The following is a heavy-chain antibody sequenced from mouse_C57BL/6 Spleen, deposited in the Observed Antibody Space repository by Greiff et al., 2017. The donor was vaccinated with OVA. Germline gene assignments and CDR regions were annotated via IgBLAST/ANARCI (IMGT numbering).Heavy chain of an antibody. D-gene: IGHD1-1*01. CDR1: GYAFTNYL. Sequence: QVQLQQSGAELVRPGTSVKVSCKASGYAFTNYLIGWVKQRPGQGLEWIGVINPGSGSTNYNEKFKGKATLTADKSSSTAYMQLSRLTSEDSAVYYCGTTGKATDYWGQGTSVTVSS. CDR3: GTTGKATDY. V-gene: IGHV1-54*01. CDR2: INPGSGST. J-gene: IGHJ4*01.